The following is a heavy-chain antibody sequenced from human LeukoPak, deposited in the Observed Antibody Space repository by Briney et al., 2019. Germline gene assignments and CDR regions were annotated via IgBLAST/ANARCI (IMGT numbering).Heavy chain of an antibody. CDR1: AFTFSSYA. V-gene: IGHV3-23*01. CDR3: AKHRAVAGTRAYAFDI. CDR2: ISGSGGST. J-gene: IGHJ3*02. D-gene: IGHD6-19*01. Sequence: QTGGSLRLSCAASAFTFSSYAMSWVRQAPGKGLEWVSAISGSGGSTYYADSVKGRFTISRDNSKNTLYLQMNSLRAEDTAVYYCAKHRAVAGTRAYAFDIWGQGTMVTVSS.